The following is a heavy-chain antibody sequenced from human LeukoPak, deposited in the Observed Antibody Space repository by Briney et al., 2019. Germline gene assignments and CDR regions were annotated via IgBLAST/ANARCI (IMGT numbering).Heavy chain of an antibody. Sequence: GGSLRLSCAASGFTFSGSAMHWVRQASGKGLEWVGRIRSKANSYATAYAASVKGKFALSRDDSKNTAYLQMNSLKTEDTAVYYCTRYNVGFESWGQGTLVTVSS. CDR3: TRYNVGFES. D-gene: IGHD5-24*01. CDR2: IRSKANSYAT. V-gene: IGHV3-73*01. CDR1: GFTFSGSA. J-gene: IGHJ4*02.